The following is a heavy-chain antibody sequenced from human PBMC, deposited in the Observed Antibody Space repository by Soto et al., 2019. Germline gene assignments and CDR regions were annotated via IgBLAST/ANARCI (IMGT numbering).Heavy chain of an antibody. Sequence: SETLSLTCTVSGGSISSSSYYWGWIRQPPGEGLEWIGSIYYSGSTYYNPSLKSRVTISVDTSKNQFSLKLSSVTAADTAVYYCARTPERLRYFDWPLDYWGQGTLVTVSS. V-gene: IGHV4-39*01. J-gene: IGHJ4*02. D-gene: IGHD3-9*01. CDR2: IYYSGST. CDR1: GGSISSSSYY. CDR3: ARTPERLRYFDWPLDY.